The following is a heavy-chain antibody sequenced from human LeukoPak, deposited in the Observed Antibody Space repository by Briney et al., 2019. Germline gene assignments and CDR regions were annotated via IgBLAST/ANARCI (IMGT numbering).Heavy chain of an antibody. CDR2: INRNSGGT. CDR3: ARVVPTYDIWTGYFIDY. CDR1: GYTFTGYY. D-gene: IGHD3-9*01. J-gene: IGHJ4*02. V-gene: IGHV1-2*06. Sequence: ASVKVSCKASGYTFTGYYMHWVRQAPGRGLEWMGRINRNSGGTNYAQKFQGRVTMTRDTSISTAYMELSRLRSDDTAVYYCARVVPTYDIWTGYFIDYWGQGTLVTVSS.